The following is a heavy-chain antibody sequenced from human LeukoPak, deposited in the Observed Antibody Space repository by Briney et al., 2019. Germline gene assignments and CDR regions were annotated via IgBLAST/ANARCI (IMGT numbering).Heavy chain of an antibody. V-gene: IGHV4-61*02. D-gene: IGHD3-10*01. CDR1: GGSISSGSYY. CDR2: IYTSGST. Sequence: SETLSLTCTVSGGSISSGSYYWSWIRQPAGKGPEWIGRIYTSGSTNYNPSLKSRVTISVDTSKNQFSLKLSSVTAADTAVYYCARDRRMVRGVIPASDIWGQGTMVTVSS. CDR3: ARDRRMVRGVIPASDI. J-gene: IGHJ3*02.